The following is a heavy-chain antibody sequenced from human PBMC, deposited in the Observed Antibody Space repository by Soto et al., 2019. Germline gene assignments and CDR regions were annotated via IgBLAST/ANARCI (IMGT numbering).Heavy chain of an antibody. V-gene: IGHV4-39*01. CDR2: THYSGRT. CDR3: AGLLWFGELLLLGMDV. J-gene: IGHJ6*02. Sequence: PSETLSLTCTVSGGSTSSSSYYWGWIRQPPGKGLEWIGSTHYSGRTYYNPSLKSRVTISVDTAKNQFSLKLSSVTAADTAVYYCAGLLWFGELLLLGMDVWGQGTTVTVSS. D-gene: IGHD3-10*01. CDR1: GGSTSSSSYY.